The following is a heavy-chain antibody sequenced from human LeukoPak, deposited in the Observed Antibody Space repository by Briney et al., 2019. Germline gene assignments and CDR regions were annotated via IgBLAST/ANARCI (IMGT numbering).Heavy chain of an antibody. V-gene: IGHV3-30*04. D-gene: IGHD3-16*01. Sequence: PGGSLRLSCAAPGFTFSSYAMSWVRQAPGKGLEWVAVISYDGSNKYYADSVKGRFTISRDNSKNTLYLQMNSLRAEDTAVYYCARGTKGDHFDYWGQGTLVTVSS. CDR1: GFTFSSYA. CDR3: ARGTKGDHFDY. J-gene: IGHJ4*02. CDR2: ISYDGSNK.